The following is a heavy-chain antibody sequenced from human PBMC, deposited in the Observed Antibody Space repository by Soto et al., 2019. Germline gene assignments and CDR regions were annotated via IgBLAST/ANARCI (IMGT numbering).Heavy chain of an antibody. CDR2: INPSGGST. D-gene: IGHD6-6*01. J-gene: IGHJ3*02. CDR3: ARNLNLLIEYSSSIVYAFDI. Sequence: GASVKVSCKASGYTFTSYYMHWVRQAPGQGLEWMGIINPSGGSTSYAQKFQGRVTMTRDTSTSTVYMELSSLRSEDTAVYYCARNLNLLIEYSSSIVYAFDIWGQGTMVTVSS. V-gene: IGHV1-46*01. CDR1: GYTFTSYY.